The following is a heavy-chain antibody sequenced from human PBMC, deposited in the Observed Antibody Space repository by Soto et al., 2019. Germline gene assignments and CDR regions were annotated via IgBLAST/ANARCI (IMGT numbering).Heavy chain of an antibody. CDR1: GGSISSGGYY. Sequence: QVQLQESGPGLVKPSQTLSLTCTVSGGSISSGGYYWSWIRQHPGKGLEWIGYIYYSGSTYYNPSLKSRVTIXXDXSXXQFSLKLSSVTAADTAVYYCARDRGRQYYYYGMDVWGQGTTVTVSS. CDR2: IYYSGST. CDR3: ARDRGRQYYYYGMDV. D-gene: IGHD2-15*01. V-gene: IGHV4-31*03. J-gene: IGHJ6*02.